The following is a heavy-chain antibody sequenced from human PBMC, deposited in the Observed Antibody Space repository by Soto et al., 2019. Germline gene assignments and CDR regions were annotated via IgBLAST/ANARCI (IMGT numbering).Heavy chain of an antibody. CDR2: ISIYNGNT. CDR3: ARDRSTVTTTKLAHYYYDMDV. Sequence: QAQLVQSGAEVKKPGASVKVSCKASGYTFTSYGINWVRQAPGQGLEWMGWISIYNGNTNYVQKFQGRVTMTTDTSTSTAFMELRSLRSDDTAVYYCARDRSTVTTTKLAHYYYDMDVWGQGTTVTVSS. J-gene: IGHJ6*01. V-gene: IGHV1-18*01. CDR1: GYTFTSYG. D-gene: IGHD4-4*01.